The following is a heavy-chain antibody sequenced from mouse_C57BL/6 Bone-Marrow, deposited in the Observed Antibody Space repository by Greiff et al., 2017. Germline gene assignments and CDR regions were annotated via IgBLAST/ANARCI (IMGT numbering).Heavy chain of an antibody. CDR3: ARRGWLLRPLAY. J-gene: IGHJ3*01. Sequence: EVQLQQSGPELVKPGASVKISCKASGYTFTDYYMNWVKQSHGKSLEWIGDINPNNGGTSYNQKFKGKATLTVDKSSSTAYMELRSLTSEDSAVYYCARRGWLLRPLAYWGQGTLVTVSA. CDR2: INPNNGGT. CDR1: GYTFTDYY. D-gene: IGHD2-3*01. V-gene: IGHV1-26*01.